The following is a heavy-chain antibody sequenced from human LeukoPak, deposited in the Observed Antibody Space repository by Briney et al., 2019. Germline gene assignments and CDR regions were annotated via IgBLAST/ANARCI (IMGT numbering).Heavy chain of an antibody. V-gene: IGHV4-34*01. J-gene: IGHJ4*02. CDR3: ARVERIAAAY. Sequence: PSETLSLTCAVYDVSFSGYYWSWIRQPPGKGLEWIGEINHSGSTNYNPSLKSRVTISVDTSKNQFSLNLRSVTAADTAAHYCARVERIAAAYWGQGTLVTVSS. D-gene: IGHD6-13*01. CDR1: DVSFSGYY. CDR2: INHSGST.